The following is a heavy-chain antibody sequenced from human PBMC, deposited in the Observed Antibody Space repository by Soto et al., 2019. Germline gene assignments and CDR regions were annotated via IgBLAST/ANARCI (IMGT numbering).Heavy chain of an antibody. CDR1: GFTFDDYG. CDR3: ARRRITMVRGVITPRKDYYYYMDV. J-gene: IGHJ6*03. Sequence: GGSLRLSCAASGFTFDDYGMSWVRQAPGKGLEWVSGINWNGGSTGYADSVKGRFTISRDNAKNSLYLQMNILRAEDTALYHCARRRITMVRGVITPRKDYYYYMDVWGKGTTVTVSS. D-gene: IGHD3-10*01. CDR2: INWNGGST. V-gene: IGHV3-20*01.